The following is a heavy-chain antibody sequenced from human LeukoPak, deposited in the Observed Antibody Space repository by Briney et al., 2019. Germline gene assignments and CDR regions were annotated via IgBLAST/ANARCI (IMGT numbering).Heavy chain of an antibody. CDR1: GYTFTSYA. V-gene: IGHV1-3*01. D-gene: IGHD3-10*01. J-gene: IGHJ5*02. CDR3: ARAMVRGVIPRFDP. Sequence: ASVKVSCKASGYTFTSYAMHWVRQAPGQRLEWMGWINAGNGNTKYSQKFQGRVTITRDTSASTAYMELSSLRPEDTAVYYCARAMVRGVIPRFDPWGQGTLVTVSS. CDR2: INAGNGNT.